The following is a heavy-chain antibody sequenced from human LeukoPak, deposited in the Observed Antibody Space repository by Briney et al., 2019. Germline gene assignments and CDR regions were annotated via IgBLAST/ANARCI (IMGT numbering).Heavy chain of an antibody. CDR1: GFTFSSYA. J-gene: IGHJ4*02. D-gene: IGHD2/OR15-2a*01. V-gene: IGHV3-23*01. CDR3: AKRTAIAGXYFDY. Sequence: GGSLRLSCAASGFTFSSYAMSWVRQSPGKGLEWVSAISGSGGSTYYADSVKGRFTISRDTSKNALYLQMNSLRAEDTAVYYCAKRTAIAGXYFDYWGQGTLVTVSS. CDR2: ISGSGGST.